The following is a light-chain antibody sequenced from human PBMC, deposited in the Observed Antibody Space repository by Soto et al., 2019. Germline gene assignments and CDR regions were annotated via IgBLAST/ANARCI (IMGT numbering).Light chain of an antibody. CDR3: CSYTTSNTLV. V-gene: IGLV2-14*03. CDR1: SSDVGRYNY. J-gene: IGLJ2*01. CDR2: DVN. Sequence: QSALTQPASVSGSPGQSITISCTGTSSDVGRYNYVSWYQQYPGKAPKPMIYDVNNRPSGVSNRFSGSESGNTASLTISGLQAEDEADYYCCSYTTSNTLVFGGGTKLTVL.